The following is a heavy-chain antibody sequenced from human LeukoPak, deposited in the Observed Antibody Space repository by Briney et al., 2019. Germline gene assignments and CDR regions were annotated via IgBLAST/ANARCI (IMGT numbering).Heavy chain of an antibody. Sequence: GGSLRLSCAGSGFTFSTYVMSWVRQAPGKGLEWGAGISAGGGSTYNADSVKGRFTISRDNSKNTLYLQMNSLRVEDTGTYYCAKTSYHYPNHGYDPFDSWRQGTLVTVSS. V-gene: IGHV3-23*01. D-gene: IGHD3-3*01. CDR1: GFTFSTYV. J-gene: IGHJ4*02. CDR3: AKTSYHYPNHGYDPFDS. CDR2: ISAGGGST.